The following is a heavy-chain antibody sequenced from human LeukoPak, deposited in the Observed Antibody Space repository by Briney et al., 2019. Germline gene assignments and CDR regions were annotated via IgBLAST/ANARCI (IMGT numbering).Heavy chain of an antibody. CDR2: INPNSGGT. CDR1: GYTFTGYY. J-gene: IGHJ5*02. Sequence: ASVKVSCKASGYTFTGYYMHWVRQAPGQGLEWMGWINPNSGGTNYAQKFQGRVTMTRDTSISTAYMELSRLRSDDTAVYYCASPAGTSDNWFDPWGQGTLVTVSS. D-gene: IGHD6-19*01. V-gene: IGHV1-2*02. CDR3: ASPAGTSDNWFDP.